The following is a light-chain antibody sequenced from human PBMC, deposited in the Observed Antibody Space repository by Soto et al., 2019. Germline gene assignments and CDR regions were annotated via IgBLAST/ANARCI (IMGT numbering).Light chain of an antibody. V-gene: IGLV2-14*01. CDR3: SSYTTTSALVV. J-gene: IGLJ1*01. Sequence: QSVLTQPASVPGSPGQSITISCTGTSSDVGGYKYASWYQQHPGKAPKLMIYEVSNRPSGVAHRFSGSKSGNTASLTISGLQAEDEADYYCSSYTTTSALVVFGTGTKVTVL. CDR1: SSDVGGYKY. CDR2: EVS.